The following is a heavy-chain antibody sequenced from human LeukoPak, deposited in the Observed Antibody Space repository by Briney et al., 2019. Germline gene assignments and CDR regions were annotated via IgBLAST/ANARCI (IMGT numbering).Heavy chain of an antibody. Sequence: SVKVSCKASGGTFSSYAISWVRQAPGQGLEWMGGIIPIFGTANYAQKFQGRVTITADESTSTAYMELSSLRSEDTAVYYCARDGRGENWFDPWGQGALVTVSS. CDR2: IIPIFGTA. D-gene: IGHD3-10*01. J-gene: IGHJ5*02. V-gene: IGHV1-69*01. CDR1: GGTFSSYA. CDR3: ARDGRGENWFDP.